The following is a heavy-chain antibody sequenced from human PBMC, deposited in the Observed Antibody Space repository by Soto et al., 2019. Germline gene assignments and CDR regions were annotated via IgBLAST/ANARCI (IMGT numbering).Heavy chain of an antibody. Sequence: EVQLLESGGGLVLPGGSLRLSCAGSGFTPTTTPLSWVRQPPGKGLEWVTTISGTASRTYYVDSVKGRFFISRDNSKNTVTLQMNNLTVDDTAVYYCVTSFRYFDNWGQGTRVTVSS. CDR2: ISGTASRT. J-gene: IGHJ4*02. V-gene: IGHV3-23*01. CDR3: VTSFRYFDN. CDR1: GFTPTTTP. D-gene: IGHD3-9*01.